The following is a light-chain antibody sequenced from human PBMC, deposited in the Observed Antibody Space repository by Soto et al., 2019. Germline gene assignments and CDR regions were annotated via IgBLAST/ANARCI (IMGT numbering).Light chain of an antibody. CDR3: QSYDADFVI. Sequence: NFMLTQPHSVSESPGKTVTISCTRSSGNIASNYVQWYQQRPGSAPTTVIYEDDQRPSGVPDRFSGSTDASSNSASLTISGLQTEDEADYYCQSYDADFVIFGGGTK. V-gene: IGLV6-57*04. CDR2: EDD. J-gene: IGLJ2*01. CDR1: SGNIASNY.